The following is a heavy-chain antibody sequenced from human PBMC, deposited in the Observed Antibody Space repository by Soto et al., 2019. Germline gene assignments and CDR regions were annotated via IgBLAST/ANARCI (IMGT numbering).Heavy chain of an antibody. CDR2: ISYDGSNK. V-gene: IGHV3-30*03. CDR1: GFTFSSYG. Sequence: QVQLVESGGGVVQPGRSLRLSCAASGFTFSSYGMHWVRQAPGKGLEWVADISYDGSNKYYADSVKGRFTISRDNSKNTLYLQMNSLRAEDTAVYYCAIHTRGLRWDYFDYWGQGTLVTVSS. J-gene: IGHJ4*02. CDR3: AIHTRGLRWDYFDY. D-gene: IGHD4-17*01.